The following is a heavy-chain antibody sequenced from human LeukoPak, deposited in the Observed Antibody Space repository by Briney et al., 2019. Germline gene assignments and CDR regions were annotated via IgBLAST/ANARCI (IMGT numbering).Heavy chain of an antibody. J-gene: IGHJ6*03. V-gene: IGHV1-18*01. CDR2: ISAYNGNT. D-gene: IGHD4-11*01. Sequence: ASVKVSCKASGYTFTSYGISWVRQAPGQGLEWMGWISAYNGNTNYAPKLQGRVTMTTDTSTSTAYMELSSLRSEDTAVYYCARCNYRYYYYYMDVWGKGTTVTVSS. CDR1: GYTFTSYG. CDR3: ARCNYRYYYYYMDV.